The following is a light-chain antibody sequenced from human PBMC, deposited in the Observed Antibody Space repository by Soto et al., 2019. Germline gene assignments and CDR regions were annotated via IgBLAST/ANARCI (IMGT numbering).Light chain of an antibody. V-gene: IGLV1-47*01. J-gene: IGLJ2*01. Sequence: QAVVTQPTSASATPGQRVTISCSGSTSNIEKFYVYWYQQLPGTAPKLLVYRDNQRPSGVPDRFSGSKSGTSASLAISGLRSDDEADYYCAAWDDSLRGVVFGGGTKVTVL. CDR2: RDN. CDR3: AAWDDSLRGVV. CDR1: TSNIEKFY.